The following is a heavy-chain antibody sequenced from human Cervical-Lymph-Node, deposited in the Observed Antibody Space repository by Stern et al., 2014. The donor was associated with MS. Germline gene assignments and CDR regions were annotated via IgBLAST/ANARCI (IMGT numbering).Heavy chain of an antibody. CDR2: INPNSGGT. J-gene: IGHJ5*02. D-gene: IGHD3-10*01. CDR3: ARDHGGWFDP. V-gene: IGHV1-2*02. CDR1: GYTFTAYY. Sequence: QVQLGQSGAEVKNPGASVKVSCKASGYTFTAYYMNWVRQAPGQGLEWMGWINPNSGGTKYAQKFQDRVTMTRDTSISTAYMELSRLTSDDTAVYYCARDHGGWFDPWGQGTLVTVSS.